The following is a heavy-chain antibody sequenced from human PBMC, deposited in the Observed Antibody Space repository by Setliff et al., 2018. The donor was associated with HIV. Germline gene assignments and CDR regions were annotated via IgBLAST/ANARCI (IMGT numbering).Heavy chain of an antibody. CDR1: GYTFTNYY. CDR3: ARGRWNNGHSGVDY. J-gene: IGHJ4*02. D-gene: IGHD2-8*01. V-gene: IGHV1-46*01. Sequence: GASVKVSCKASGYTFTNYYIHWVRQAPGQGLEWMGIINPGSGSTSYAQKFQGRVTMTRDTSISTAYMELRSLRSDDTAVYYCARGRWNNGHSGVDYWGQGTLVTVSS. CDR2: INPGSGST.